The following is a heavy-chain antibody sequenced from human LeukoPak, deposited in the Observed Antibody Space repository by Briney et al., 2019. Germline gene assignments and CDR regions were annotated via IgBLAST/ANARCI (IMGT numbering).Heavy chain of an antibody. Sequence: GRSLRLSCAASGFTFSSYGMHWVRQAPGKGLEWVAVISYDGSNKYYADSVKGRFTISRDNSKNTLYLQMNSLRAEDTAVYYCAKEPKQWLVYYFDYWGQGTLVTVSS. J-gene: IGHJ4*02. CDR2: ISYDGSNK. CDR1: GFTFSSYG. V-gene: IGHV3-30*18. D-gene: IGHD6-19*01. CDR3: AKEPKQWLVYYFDY.